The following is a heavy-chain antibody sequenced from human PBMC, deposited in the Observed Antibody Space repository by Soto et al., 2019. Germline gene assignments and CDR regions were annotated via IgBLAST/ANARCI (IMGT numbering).Heavy chain of an antibody. Sequence: SETLSLTCTVSGGSISSYYWSWIRQPPGKGLEWIGYIYYSGSTNYNPSLKSRVTISVDTSKNQFSLKLSSVTAADTAVYYCARAGYDFWSGYLGYSFDYWGQGTLVTVSS. CDR3: ARAGYDFWSGYLGYSFDY. CDR1: GGSISSYY. V-gene: IGHV4-59*01. J-gene: IGHJ4*02. CDR2: IYYSGST. D-gene: IGHD3-3*01.